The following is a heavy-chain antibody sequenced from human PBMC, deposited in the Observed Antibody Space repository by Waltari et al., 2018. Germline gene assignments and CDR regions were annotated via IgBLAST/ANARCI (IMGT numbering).Heavy chain of an antibody. D-gene: IGHD2-8*02. Sequence: QVQLVQSGPEVREPGASLRVPCKASDYTIAAAGTRRLRQAPGQGLERMGWISLYNGKRNYAQKFQGRVTMTTDISTNTAYMELRSLRSDDTAVYYCARYWTGTESADYMDVWGKGTTVTVSS. CDR3: ARYWTGTESADYMDV. J-gene: IGHJ6*03. CDR2: ISLYNGKR. V-gene: IGHV1-18*04. CDR1: DYTIAAAG.